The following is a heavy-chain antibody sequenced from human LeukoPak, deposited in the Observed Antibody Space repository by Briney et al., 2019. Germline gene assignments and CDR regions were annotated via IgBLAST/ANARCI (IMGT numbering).Heavy chain of an antibody. CDR1: GFTFSRYW. V-gene: IGHV3-7*01. CDR2: IKEDAGEI. D-gene: IGHD1-26*01. CDR3: VRDKVVGTTLCDY. Sequence: PGGSLRLSCAASGFTFSRYWMSWVRQVPGKGLEWVANIKEDAGEIYYVDSVKGRFTISRDNVKNSLYLQMDSLRAEDTAVYYCVRDKVVGTTLCDYWGQGTLVTVSS. J-gene: IGHJ4*02.